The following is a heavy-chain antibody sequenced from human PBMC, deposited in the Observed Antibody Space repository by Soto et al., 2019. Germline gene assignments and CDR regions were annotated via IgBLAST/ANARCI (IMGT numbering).Heavy chain of an antibody. CDR2: IIPIFGTA. D-gene: IGHD3-3*01. V-gene: IGHV1-69*01. CDR1: GGTFSSYA. J-gene: IGHJ5*02. Sequence: QVQLVQSGAEVKKPGSSVKVSCKASGGTFSSYAISWVRQAPGQGLEWMGGIIPIFGTANYAQKFQGRVTITADESTSTAYMELSSLRSEDTAVYYCARAQDSRLTIFGVVINWFDPWGQGTLVTVSS. CDR3: ARAQDSRLTIFGVVINWFDP.